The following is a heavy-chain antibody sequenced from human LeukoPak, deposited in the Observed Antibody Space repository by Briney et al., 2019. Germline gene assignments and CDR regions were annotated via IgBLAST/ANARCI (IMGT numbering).Heavy chain of an antibody. V-gene: IGHV3-7*01. CDR1: GSTFSNYW. D-gene: IGHD7-27*01. J-gene: IGHJ4*02. Sequence: GGSLRLSCSVSGSTFSNYWMNWVRQAPGKGLEWVANIKADGSEKYYVDSVKGRFTISRDNAKNSLHLQMNSLSVEDTAVYYCASTNSLDYWGQGTLVTVPS. CDR2: IKADGSEK. CDR3: ASTNSLDY.